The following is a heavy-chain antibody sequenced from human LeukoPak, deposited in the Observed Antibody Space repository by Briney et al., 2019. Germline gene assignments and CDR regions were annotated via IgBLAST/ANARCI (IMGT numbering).Heavy chain of an antibody. D-gene: IGHD5-12*01. CDR2: INHSGST. V-gene: IGHV4-34*01. CDR3: ARSSWLRYDY. Sequence: SVTLSRTCAVDGGSVGGYYWSWIRQPPGKGLEWIGEINHSGSTNYNPSPKSRVTISVDASKNQFSLKLSSVTAADTAVYYCARSSWLRYDYWGQGTLVTVSS. J-gene: IGHJ4*02. CDR1: GGSVGGYY.